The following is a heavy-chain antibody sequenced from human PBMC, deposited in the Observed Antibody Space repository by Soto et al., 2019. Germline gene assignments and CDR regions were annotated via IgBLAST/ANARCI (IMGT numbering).Heavy chain of an antibody. CDR3: ARENIPGSVAFDI. J-gene: IGHJ3*02. Sequence: SETLSLTCAVYGGSFSGYYWSWIRQPPGKGLEWIGEINHSGSTNYNPSLKSRVTISVDTSKNQFSLKLSSVTAADTAVYYCARENIPGSVAFDIWGQGTMVTVSS. CDR2: INHSGST. CDR1: GGSFSGYY. V-gene: IGHV4-34*01. D-gene: IGHD4-17*01.